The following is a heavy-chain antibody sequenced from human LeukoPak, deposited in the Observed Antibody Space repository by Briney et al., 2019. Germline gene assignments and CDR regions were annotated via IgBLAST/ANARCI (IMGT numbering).Heavy chain of an antibody. V-gene: IGHV1-2*02. J-gene: IGHJ4*02. CDR1: GYTFTGYY. Sequence: AASVKVSCKASGYTFTGYYMHWVRQAPGQGLEWMGWINPNSGGTNYAQKFQGRVTMTRDTSISTAYLQWSSLKASDAAMYYCARSPIGYFDWLALYYWGQGTLVTVSS. D-gene: IGHD3-9*01. CDR2: INPNSGGT. CDR3: ARSPIGYFDWLALYY.